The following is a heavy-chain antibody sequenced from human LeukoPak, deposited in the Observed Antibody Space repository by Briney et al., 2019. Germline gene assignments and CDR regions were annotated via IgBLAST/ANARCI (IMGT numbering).Heavy chain of an antibody. J-gene: IGHJ4*02. CDR3: VRSTGRFGDLLYV. CDR2: MKQDGSEA. Sequence: GGSLRLSCAASGFMFGRFWMNWVRQAPGKGLGWVANMKQDGSEAYYVDSVRGRFTISRDNAKNSLYLQMNSLRAEDTAVYYCVRSTGRFGDLLYVWGQGTLVTVSS. CDR1: GFMFGRFW. D-gene: IGHD3-10*01. V-gene: IGHV3-7*01.